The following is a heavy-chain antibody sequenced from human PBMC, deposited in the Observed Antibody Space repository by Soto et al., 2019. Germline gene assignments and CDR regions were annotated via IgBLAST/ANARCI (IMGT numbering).Heavy chain of an antibody. CDR1: GVSISIYY. V-gene: IGHV4-59*01. J-gene: IGHJ4*02. CDR2: INYSGST. D-gene: IGHD3-22*01. CDR3: AREYSSVED. Sequence: QVQLQESGPGLVKPSETLSLTCIVSGVSISIYYWHWIRQPPGKGLAWIGYINYSGSTSYNPSLKGRVTMSVDTSKDQFSLKLTSVTAADTALYCCAREYSSVEDWCQGTLVTV.